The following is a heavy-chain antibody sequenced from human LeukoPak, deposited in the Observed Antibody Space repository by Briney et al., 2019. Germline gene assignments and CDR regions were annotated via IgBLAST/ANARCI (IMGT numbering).Heavy chain of an antibody. J-gene: IGHJ5*02. V-gene: IGHV4-30-2*01. CDR3: ARSRQASGLFSS. D-gene: IGHD3-10*01. CDR2: IYDRGPA. CDR1: GYTIISGGFS. Sequence: PSETLSLTCTVSGYTIISGGFSWNWIRQPPGKGLEWIGCIYDRGPAHYNPSLKSRFTISVDRPKNQFFLNVTSLTAADTAVYYCARSRQASGLFSSWGQGTLVVVSS.